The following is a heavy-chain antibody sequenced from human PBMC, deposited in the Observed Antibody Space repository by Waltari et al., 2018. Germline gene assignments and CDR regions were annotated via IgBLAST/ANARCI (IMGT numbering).Heavy chain of an antibody. CDR2: IKQDGSEK. Sequence: EVQLVESGGGLVQPGGSLRLSCAASGFTFSSYWMSWVRQAPGKGLEWVANIKQDGSEKYYVDSVKGRFTISRDNAKNSLYLQMNSLRAEDTAVYYCARDLVSSSYFFDYWGQGTLVTVSS. V-gene: IGHV3-7*01. CDR3: ARDLVSSSYFFDY. CDR1: GFTFSSYW. D-gene: IGHD6-6*01. J-gene: IGHJ4*02.